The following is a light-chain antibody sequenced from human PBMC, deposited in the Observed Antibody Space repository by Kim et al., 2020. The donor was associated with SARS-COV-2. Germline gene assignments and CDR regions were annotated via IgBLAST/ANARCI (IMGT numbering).Light chain of an antibody. J-gene: IGKJ1*01. CDR1: QSISSW. Sequence: DIQLTQSPSTLSASVRDRVSITCRASQSISSWLAWYQQKPGKASKLLIYDASTLESGVPSRFSGSGSGTEFTLTISSLQPDDFATYYCHHYNPYSWTFGQGTKVDIK. V-gene: IGKV1-5*01. CDR2: DAS. CDR3: HHYNPYSWT.